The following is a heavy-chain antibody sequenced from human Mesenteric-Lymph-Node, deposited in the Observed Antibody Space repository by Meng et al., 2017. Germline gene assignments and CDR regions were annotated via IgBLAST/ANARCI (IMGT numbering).Heavy chain of an antibody. Sequence: SVKVSCKASGGTFSSYAISWVRQAPGQGLEWMGGIIPIFGTANYAQKFQGRVTITTDESTSTAYMELSSLRSEDTAVYYCASPPLGIVATAYFDYWGQGTLVTVSS. CDR3: ASPPLGIVATAYFDY. CDR1: GGTFSSYA. V-gene: IGHV1-69*05. J-gene: IGHJ4*02. CDR2: IIPIFGTA. D-gene: IGHD5-12*01.